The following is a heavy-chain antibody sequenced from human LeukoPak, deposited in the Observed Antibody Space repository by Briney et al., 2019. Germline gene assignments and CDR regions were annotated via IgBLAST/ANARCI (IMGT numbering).Heavy chain of an antibody. D-gene: IGHD1-26*01. Sequence: GGSLRLSCAASGFTFRSYWMSWVRQAPGKGLEWVANIKQDGSEKYYVDSVKGRFTISRDNAKNSLYLQMNSLRAEDTAVYYCASRIVGTPDYFDYWGLGTLVTVSS. J-gene: IGHJ4*02. CDR2: IKQDGSEK. CDR3: ASRIVGTPDYFDY. CDR1: GFTFRSYW. V-gene: IGHV3-7*01.